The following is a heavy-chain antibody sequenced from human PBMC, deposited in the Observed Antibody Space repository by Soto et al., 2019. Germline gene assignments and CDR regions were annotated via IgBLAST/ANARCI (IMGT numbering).Heavy chain of an antibody. D-gene: IGHD3-3*01. Sequence: PGGSLRLSCAASGFTFSSYGMHWVRQAPGKGLEWVAVIWYDGSNKYYADSVKGRFTISRDNSKNTLYLQMNSLRAEDTAVYYCARDGQYYDFWSGYYSTYYYYGMDVWGQGTTVTVSS. CDR1: GFTFSSYG. V-gene: IGHV3-33*01. CDR2: IWYDGSNK. J-gene: IGHJ6*02. CDR3: ARDGQYYDFWSGYYSTYYYYGMDV.